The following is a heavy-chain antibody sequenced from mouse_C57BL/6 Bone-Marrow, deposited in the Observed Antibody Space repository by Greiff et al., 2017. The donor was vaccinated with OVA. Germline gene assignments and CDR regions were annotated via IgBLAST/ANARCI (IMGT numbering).Heavy chain of an antibody. CDR3: ARGTDSSLYWYFDV. Sequence: VQLQQSGAELVRPGASVKLSCKASGYTFTDYYINWVKQRPGQGLEWIARIYPGSGNTYYNEKFKGKATLTAEKSSSTAYMQLSSLTSEDSAVYFCARGTDSSLYWYFDVWGTGTTVTVSS. CDR1: GYTFTDYY. D-gene: IGHD1-1*01. V-gene: IGHV1-76*01. J-gene: IGHJ1*03. CDR2: IYPGSGNT.